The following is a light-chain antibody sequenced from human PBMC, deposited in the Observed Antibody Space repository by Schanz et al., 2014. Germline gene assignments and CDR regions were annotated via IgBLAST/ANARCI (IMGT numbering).Light chain of an antibody. J-gene: IGKJ2*01. CDR1: QSASRW. Sequence: DIQMTQSPSTLSASVGDRVTITCRASQSASRWVAWYQQKPGKAPNLLIYETSILESGVPSRFSGSGSGTEFTLTISSLQPEDSATYYCQQSYNTWYTFGQGTKVEIK. V-gene: IGKV1-5*03. CDR2: ETS. CDR3: QQSYNTWYT.